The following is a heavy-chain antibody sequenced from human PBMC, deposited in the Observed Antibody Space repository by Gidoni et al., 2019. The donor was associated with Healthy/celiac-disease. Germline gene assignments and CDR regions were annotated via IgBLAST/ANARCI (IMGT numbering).Heavy chain of an antibody. D-gene: IGHD6-6*01. CDR1: GGTFSSYA. CDR3: ARDWGEYSSFRDYYGMDV. Sequence: QVQLVQSGAEVKTPGSSVKVSCKASGGTFSSYAISWVRQAPGQGLEWMGGIIPIFGTANYAQKFQGRVTITADESTSTAYMELSSLISEDTAVYYCARDWGEYSSFRDYYGMDVWGKGTTVTVSS. CDR2: IIPIFGTA. V-gene: IGHV1-69*01. J-gene: IGHJ6*04.